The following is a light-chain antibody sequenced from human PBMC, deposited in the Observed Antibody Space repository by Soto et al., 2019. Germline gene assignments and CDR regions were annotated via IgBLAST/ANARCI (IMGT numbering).Light chain of an antibody. CDR2: AAS. V-gene: IGKV1-39*01. J-gene: IGKJ1*01. CDR3: QQSYSTPET. CDR1: QSISSY. Sequence: DIQMTQSPSSLSASVGVRVTITCRASQSISSYLNWYQQKPGKAPKLLIYAASSLQSGVPSRFSGSGTGTDFTHTISSLQPEDFATYYCQQSYSTPETFGQGTKVEIK.